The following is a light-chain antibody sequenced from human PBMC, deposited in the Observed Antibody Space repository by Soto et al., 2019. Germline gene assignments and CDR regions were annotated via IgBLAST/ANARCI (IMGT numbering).Light chain of an antibody. CDR3: QQYNNWSPYT. CDR1: QSISSN. V-gene: IGKV3-15*01. J-gene: IGKJ2*01. CDR2: GAS. Sequence: EIGVTQSPAPLSVSAGERVTLSCRASQSISSNLAWCQQKPGQAPRLLIYGASTRATGVPARFSGSGSGTEFTLTSSSRQSAEFVVYYCQQYNNWSPYTFGQGTKLEIK.